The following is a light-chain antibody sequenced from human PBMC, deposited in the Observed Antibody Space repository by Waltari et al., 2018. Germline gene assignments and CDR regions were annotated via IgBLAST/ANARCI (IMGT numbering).Light chain of an antibody. CDR3: CSYAGSYSWV. CDR2: DVS. J-gene: IGLJ3*02. CDR1: SSDVGGYNY. Sequence: QSALTQPRSVSGSPGQSVTISCSGTSSDVGGYNYVSWYQQHPGKAPKPMLYDVSRWPSGVPVRFSGSKSGNTASLTISGLQAEDEADYYCCSYAGSYSWVFGGGTKLTVL. V-gene: IGLV2-11*01.